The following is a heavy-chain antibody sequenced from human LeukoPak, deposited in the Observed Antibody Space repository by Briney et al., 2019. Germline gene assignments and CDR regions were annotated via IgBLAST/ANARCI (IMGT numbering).Heavy chain of an antibody. CDR1: AFTFSSYA. J-gene: IGHJ4*02. D-gene: IGHD2-21*02. CDR3: AKVRWGGVVTASAFDY. CDR2: ISYDGSNK. Sequence: GGSLRLSCAASAFTFSSYAMNWVRQAPGTGLEWVAVISYDGSNKYYADSVQGRFTISRDNSKSTLYLQMNSLRPEDTAVYYCAKVRWGGVVTASAFDYWGQGTLVTVSS. V-gene: IGHV3-30*18.